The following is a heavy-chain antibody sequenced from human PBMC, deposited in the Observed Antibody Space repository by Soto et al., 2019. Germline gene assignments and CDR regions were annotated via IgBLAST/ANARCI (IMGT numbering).Heavy chain of an antibody. CDR3: ARASYGYNWFDP. CDR1: GYTFTSYA. J-gene: IGHJ5*02. Sequence: ASVKVSCKASGYTFTSYAMHWVRQAPGQRLEWMGWINAGNGNTKYSQKFQGRVTITRDTSASTAYMELSSLRSEDTAVYYCARASYGYNWFDPWGQGTLVTVSS. D-gene: IGHD4-17*01. CDR2: INAGNGNT. V-gene: IGHV1-3*01.